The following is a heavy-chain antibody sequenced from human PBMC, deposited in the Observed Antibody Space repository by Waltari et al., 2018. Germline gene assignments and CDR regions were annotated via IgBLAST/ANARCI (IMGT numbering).Heavy chain of an antibody. V-gene: IGHV3-53*01. CDR3: ARPGEGPSSH. Sequence: EVQLVESGGGLIQPGGSLRRCCAAAGIFASANYMNRVRQVPGKGPQWVSVIYSAGRTYYADSVKGRFTISRDNTKNTVYLQMNNLKTEDTAVYYCARPGEGPSSHWGQGTLVTVSS. CDR2: IYSAGRT. J-gene: IGHJ4*02. CDR1: GIFASANY. D-gene: IGHD4-17*01.